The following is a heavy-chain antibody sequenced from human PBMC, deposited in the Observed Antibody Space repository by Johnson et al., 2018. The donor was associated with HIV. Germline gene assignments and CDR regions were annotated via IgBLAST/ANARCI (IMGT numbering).Heavy chain of an antibody. CDR1: GFTVSSNY. CDR2: IYSGGST. D-gene: IGHD1-1*01. V-gene: IGHV3-66*03. CDR3: ARGFLTGTPSDAFDI. J-gene: IGHJ3*02. Sequence: VQLVESGGGLIQPGGSLRLSCAASGFTVSSNYMSWVRPAPGKGLEWVSVIYSGGSTYYADSVKGRFTISRDNSKNTLYLQMNSLRAEDTAGYYCARGFLTGTPSDAFDIWGQGTMVTVSS.